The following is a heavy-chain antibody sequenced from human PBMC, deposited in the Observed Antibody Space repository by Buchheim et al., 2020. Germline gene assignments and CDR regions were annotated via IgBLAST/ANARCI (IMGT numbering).Heavy chain of an antibody. CDR3: ARDPVHYYYDSSGYGSGAFDI. Sequence: QVQLVESGGGVVQPGRSLRLSWAASGFTVSSYAMHWVRQAPGKGLEWVAVISYDGSNKYYADSVKGRFTISRDNSKNTLYLQMNSLRAEDTAVYYCARDPVHYYYDSSGYGSGAFDIWGQGT. CDR1: GFTVSSYA. V-gene: IGHV3-30*04. D-gene: IGHD3-22*01. J-gene: IGHJ3*02. CDR2: ISYDGSNK.